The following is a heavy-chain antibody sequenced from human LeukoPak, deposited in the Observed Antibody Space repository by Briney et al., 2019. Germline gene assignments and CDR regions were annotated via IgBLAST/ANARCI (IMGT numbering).Heavy chain of an antibody. CDR3: ANIGGLRGVVIDY. Sequence: PGGSLRLSCAASGFTFSSYAMSWVRQAPGKGLEWVSAISGSGGSTYYADSVKGRFTISRDNSKNTLYLQMNSLRAEDTAVYYCANIGGLRGVVIDYWGQGTLVTVSS. D-gene: IGHD3-10*01. CDR1: GFTFSSYA. V-gene: IGHV3-23*01. CDR2: ISGSGGST. J-gene: IGHJ4*02.